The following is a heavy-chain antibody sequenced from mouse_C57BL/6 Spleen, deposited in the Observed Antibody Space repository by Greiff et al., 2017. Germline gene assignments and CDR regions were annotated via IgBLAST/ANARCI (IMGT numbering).Heavy chain of an antibody. Sequence: QVQLQQSGPGLVAPSQSLSITCTVSGFSLTSYGVDWVRQPPGKGLEWLGVIWGGGSTNYNSALMSRLSISKDNSKSQVFLKMNSLQTDDTAMYYCAKHSYYGSSYVNWYFDVWGTGTTVTVSS. D-gene: IGHD1-1*01. CDR3: AKHSYYGSSYVNWYFDV. V-gene: IGHV2-9*01. J-gene: IGHJ1*03. CDR1: GFSLTSYG. CDR2: IWGGGST.